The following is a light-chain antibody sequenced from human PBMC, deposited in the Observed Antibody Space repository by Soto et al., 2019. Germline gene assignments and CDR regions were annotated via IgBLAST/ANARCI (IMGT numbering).Light chain of an antibody. J-gene: IGLJ1*01. CDR3: CSYSGRDTLYV. CDR2: DVS. Sequence: QSALTQPRSVSGSPGQSVTISCTGTSTDVGGYNYVSWYQQHPGKVPKLMLYDVSKRPSGVPDRFSGSKSCNTASLTISWRQAADEADYYCCSYSGRDTLYVFGSGTKLTVL. V-gene: IGLV2-11*01. CDR1: STDVGGYNY.